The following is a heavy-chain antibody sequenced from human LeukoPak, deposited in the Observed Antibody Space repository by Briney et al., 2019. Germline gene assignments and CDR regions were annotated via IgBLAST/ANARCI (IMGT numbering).Heavy chain of an antibody. J-gene: IGHJ4*02. V-gene: IGHV1-18*01. D-gene: IGHD6-13*01. Sequence: ASVKVSCKASGYTFTSYGISWVRQAPGQGREWMGWISGCNVNTNYAQKLQGRVTMTTDTSTSTAYMELRSLRSDDTAVYYCARDSSGWYEDYWGKGTLVTVYS. CDR1: GYTFTSYG. CDR2: ISGCNVNT. CDR3: ARDSSGWYEDY.